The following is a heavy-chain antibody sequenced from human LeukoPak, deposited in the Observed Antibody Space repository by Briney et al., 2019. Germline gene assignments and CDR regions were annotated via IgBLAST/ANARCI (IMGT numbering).Heavy chain of an antibody. D-gene: IGHD3-9*01. V-gene: IGHV1-24*01. Sequence: ASVKVSCKVSGYTLTELSMHWVRQAPGKGLEWMGGFDPEDGETIYAQKFQGRVTMTEDTSTDTAYMELSSLRSEDTAVYYCATSLSVSYDILTGSQDAFDIWGQGTMVTVSS. J-gene: IGHJ3*02. CDR3: ATSLSVSYDILTGSQDAFDI. CDR2: FDPEDGET. CDR1: GYTLTELS.